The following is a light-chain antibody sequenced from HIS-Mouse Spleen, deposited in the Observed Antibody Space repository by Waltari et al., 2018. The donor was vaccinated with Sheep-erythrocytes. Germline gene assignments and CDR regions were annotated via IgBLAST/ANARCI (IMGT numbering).Light chain of an antibody. CDR1: SSDVGGYNY. CDR2: DAS. V-gene: IGLV2-14*03. CDR3: SSYTSSSTLV. Sequence: QSALTQPASVSGSPGQSITISCTGTSSDVGGYNYVSWYQQHPGKAPKLMIYDASKRPSGVSNRFSGSKSGNTASLTISGLQAEDEADYYCSSYTSSSTLVFGTGTKVTVL. J-gene: IGLJ1*01.